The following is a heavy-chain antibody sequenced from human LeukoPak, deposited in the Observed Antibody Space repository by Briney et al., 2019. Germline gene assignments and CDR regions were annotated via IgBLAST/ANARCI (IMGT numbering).Heavy chain of an antibody. V-gene: IGHV3-21*01. CDR2: ISSSSSYI. CDR1: GFTFSSYS. J-gene: IGHJ4*02. Sequence: GGSLRLSCAASGFTFSSYSMNWVRQAPGKGLELVSSISSSSSYIYYADSVKGRFTISRDNAKNSLYLQMNSLRAEDTAVYYCARFRGIGEYLDYWGQGTLVTVSS. CDR3: ARFRGIGEYLDY. D-gene: IGHD3-10*01.